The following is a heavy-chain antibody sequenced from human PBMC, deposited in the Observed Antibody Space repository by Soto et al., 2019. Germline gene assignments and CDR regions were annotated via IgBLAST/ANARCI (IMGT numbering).Heavy chain of an antibody. Sequence: ALVKVSCKASGYSITIYGGSWGSMTTRQGPEWMGWISAYNGNTNYAQKLQGRVTMTTDTSTSTAYMELRSLRSDDTAVYYCARGADYDSSGIRLNWFDPWGQGTLVTVSS. CDR1: GYSITIYG. D-gene: IGHD3-22*01. CDR3: ARGADYDSSGIRLNWFDP. V-gene: IGHV1-18*01. CDR2: ISAYNGNT. J-gene: IGHJ5*02.